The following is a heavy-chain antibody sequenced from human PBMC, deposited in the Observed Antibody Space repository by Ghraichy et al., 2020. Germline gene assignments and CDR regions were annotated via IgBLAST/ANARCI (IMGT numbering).Heavy chain of an antibody. CDR3: ARDQIGGAFDI. Sequence: GGSLRLSCAASGFTFSSYAMHWVRQAPGKGLEWVAVISYDGSNKYYADSVKGRFTISRDNSKNTLYLQMNSLRAEDTAVYYCARDQIGGAFDIWGQGTMVTVSS. V-gene: IGHV3-30-3*01. CDR2: ISYDGSNK. J-gene: IGHJ3*02. D-gene: IGHD3-10*01. CDR1: GFTFSSYA.